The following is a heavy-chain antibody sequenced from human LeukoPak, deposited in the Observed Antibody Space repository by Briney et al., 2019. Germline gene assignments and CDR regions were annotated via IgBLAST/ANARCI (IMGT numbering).Heavy chain of an antibody. Sequence: PGGSLRLSCAASGFTFSSYSMNWVRQAPGKGLEWVSSISSGGMWIYYADSLKGRFTISRDNSKNTLYLQMNSLRAEDTAVYYCARDSQGLIPNAVAGTEYYLDYWGQGTLVTVSS. J-gene: IGHJ4*02. CDR3: ARDSQGLIPNAVAGTEYYLDY. V-gene: IGHV3-21*01. CDR1: GFTFSSYS. CDR2: ISSGGMWI. D-gene: IGHD6-19*01.